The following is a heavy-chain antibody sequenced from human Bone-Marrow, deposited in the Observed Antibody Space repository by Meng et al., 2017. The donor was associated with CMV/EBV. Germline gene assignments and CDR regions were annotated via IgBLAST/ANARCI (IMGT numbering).Heavy chain of an antibody. J-gene: IGHJ4*02. CDR1: GGSISSYY. CDR2: IYYSGST. V-gene: IGHV4-59*01. CDR3: ARGQDFDWLLWSY. Sequence: SETLSLTCTVSGGSISSYYWSWIRQPPGKGLEWIGYIYYSGSTNYNPSLKSRVTISVDTSKNQFSLKLSSVTAADTAVYYCARGQDFDWLLWSYWGQGTLVNVSS. D-gene: IGHD3-9*01.